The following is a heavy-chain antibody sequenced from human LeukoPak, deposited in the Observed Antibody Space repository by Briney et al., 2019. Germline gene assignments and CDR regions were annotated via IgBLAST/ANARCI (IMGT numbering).Heavy chain of an antibody. CDR1: GYTLTELS. D-gene: IGHD3-22*01. CDR3: ATEAGYYYESSRSNVYFQH. CDR2: FDPEDGET. Sequence: ASVKVSCKVSGYTLTELSMHWVRQAPGKGLEWMGGFDPEDGETIYAQKFQGRVTMAEDTSTDPAYMELSSLRSEDTAVYYCATEAGYYYESSRSNVYFQHWGQGTLVTVSS. J-gene: IGHJ1*01. V-gene: IGHV1-24*01.